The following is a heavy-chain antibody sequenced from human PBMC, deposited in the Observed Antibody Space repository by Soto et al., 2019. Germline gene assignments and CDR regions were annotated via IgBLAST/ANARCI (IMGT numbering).Heavy chain of an antibody. V-gene: IGHV3-30*18. D-gene: IGHD6-19*01. CDR3: VKDGSSGWPYDYGMDV. CDR2: ISYDGSNK. CDR1: GFTFSSYG. J-gene: IGHJ6*02. Sequence: QVQLVESGGGVVQPGRSLRLSCAASGFTFSSYGMHWVRQAPGKGLEWVAVISYDGSNKYYADSLKRRFTVSRDNSKNTLYLPMSSLRAEDTAVYYCVKDGSSGWPYDYGMDVWGQGTTVTVSS.